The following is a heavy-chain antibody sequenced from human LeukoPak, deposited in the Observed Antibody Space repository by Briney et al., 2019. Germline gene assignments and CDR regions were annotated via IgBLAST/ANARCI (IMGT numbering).Heavy chain of an antibody. CDR3: ARGGGGTGY. CDR2: IYYSGST. CDR1: GGSISSYC. V-gene: IGHV4-59*08. D-gene: IGHD3-16*01. J-gene: IGHJ4*02. Sequence: SETLSLTCTVSGGSISSYCWSWIRQPPGKGLEWVGYIYYSGSTNYNPSLKSRVTISVDTSKNQFSLKLSSVTAADTAVYYCARGGGGTGYWGQGTLVTVSS.